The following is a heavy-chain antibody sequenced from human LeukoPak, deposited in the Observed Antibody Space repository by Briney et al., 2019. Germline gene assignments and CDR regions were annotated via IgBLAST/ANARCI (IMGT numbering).Heavy chain of an antibody. CDR3: ARALLTGIPTRGYFDY. Sequence: GGSLRLSCAASGFTFSSYSMNWVRQAPGKGLEWVSSISSSSSYIYYADSVKGRFTISRDDSQKTLYLQMNSLTADDTAVYSCARALLTGIPTRGYFDYWGQGTLVTVSS. J-gene: IGHJ4*02. CDR2: ISSSSSYI. CDR1: GFTFSSYS. V-gene: IGHV3-21*04. D-gene: IGHD1-1*01.